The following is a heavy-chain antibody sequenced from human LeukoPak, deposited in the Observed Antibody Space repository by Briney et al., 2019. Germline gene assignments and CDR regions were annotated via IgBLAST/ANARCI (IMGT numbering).Heavy chain of an antibody. CDR2: FDPEDGET. Sequence: GASVKVSCKVSGYTLTELSMHWVRQAAGKGLEWMGGFDPEDGETIYAQKFQGRVTMTEDTSTDTAYMELSSLRSEDTAVYYCATSSSGWYVPAGRLDYWGQGTLVTVSS. V-gene: IGHV1-24*01. J-gene: IGHJ4*02. CDR1: GYTLTELS. D-gene: IGHD6-19*01. CDR3: ATSSSGWYVPAGRLDY.